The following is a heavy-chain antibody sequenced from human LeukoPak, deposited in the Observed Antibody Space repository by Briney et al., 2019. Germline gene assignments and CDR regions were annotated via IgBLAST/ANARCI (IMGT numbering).Heavy chain of an antibody. Sequence: GGSLRLSCSASGFTFSSYAMHWVRQAPGKGLECVSALTGDGGRTYYADSVKGRFTISRDNSKNTLYLQMNSLRAEDTAVYYCAREYIAAAGTSAPSYYYYGMDVWGQGTTVTVSS. D-gene: IGHD6-13*01. CDR2: LTGDGGRT. V-gene: IGHV3-64*04. J-gene: IGHJ6*02. CDR3: AREYIAAAGTSAPSYYYYGMDV. CDR1: GFTFSSYA.